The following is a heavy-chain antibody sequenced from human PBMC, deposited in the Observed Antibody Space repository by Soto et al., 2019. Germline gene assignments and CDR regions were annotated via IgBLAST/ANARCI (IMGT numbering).Heavy chain of an antibody. Sequence: ASVKVSCKASGYPFSDYYLHWVRPAPGQGLEWMGWIDPKNGATKFAQKFEGRVTLTRETSIMTVYMELSGLTSDDTAVYFCTGPRTTGSTRYDWFHPWGQGTRVTVSS. CDR1: GYPFSDYY. J-gene: IGHJ5*02. D-gene: IGHD1-1*01. V-gene: IGHV1-2*02. CDR2: IDPKNGAT. CDR3: TGPRTTGSTRYDWFHP.